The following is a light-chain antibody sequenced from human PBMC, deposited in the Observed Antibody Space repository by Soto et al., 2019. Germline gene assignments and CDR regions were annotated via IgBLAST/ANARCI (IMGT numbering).Light chain of an antibody. Sequence: MTQSPSTLSASVGDRVTITCRASQSISSWLAWYQQKPGQAPRPLIDGASSRATGVPDRFSGSGSGTEFTLTISSLQSEDFAVYYCQQYNNWPTFGQGTRLEIK. CDR1: QSISSW. CDR3: QQYNNWPT. CDR2: GAS. V-gene: IGKV3D-15*01. J-gene: IGKJ5*01.